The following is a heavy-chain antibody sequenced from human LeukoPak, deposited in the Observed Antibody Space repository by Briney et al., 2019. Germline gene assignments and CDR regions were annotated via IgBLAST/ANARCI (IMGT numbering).Heavy chain of an antibody. D-gene: IGHD3-9*01. CDR3: ARVLRYFDWLFPENYFDY. CDR2: INHSGST. Sequence: SETLSLTCAVYGGSFSGYCWSWIRQPPGKGLEWIGEINHSGSTNYNPSLKSRVTISVDTSKNQFSLKLSSVTAADTAVYYCARVLRYFDWLFPENYFDYWGQGTLVTVSS. J-gene: IGHJ4*02. CDR1: GGSFSGYC. V-gene: IGHV4-34*01.